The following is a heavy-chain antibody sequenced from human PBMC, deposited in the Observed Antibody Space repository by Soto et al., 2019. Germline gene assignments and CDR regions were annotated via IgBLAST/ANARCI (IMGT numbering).Heavy chain of an antibody. Sequence: PSETLSLTCAVSSGSISSSNWWSWVRQPPGKGLEWIGEIYHSGSTNYNPSLKSRVTISVDKSKNQFSLKLSSVTAADTAVYYCARGVSGFGYYYMDVWGKGTTVTVSS. CDR2: IYHSGST. D-gene: IGHD3-22*01. CDR1: SGSISSSNW. CDR3: ARGVSGFGYYYMDV. V-gene: IGHV4-4*02. J-gene: IGHJ6*03.